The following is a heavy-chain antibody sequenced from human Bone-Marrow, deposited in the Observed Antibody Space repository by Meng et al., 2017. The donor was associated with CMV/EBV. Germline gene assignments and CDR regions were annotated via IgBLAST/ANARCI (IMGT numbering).Heavy chain of an antibody. Sequence: GGSLRLSCAASGFTFSSYAMHWVRQAPGKGLEWVAVISYDGSNKYYADSVKGRFTISRDNSKNSLYLQMNSLRAEDTAVYYCARGSGYQFDYWGQGTLVTVSS. D-gene: IGHD3-22*01. CDR1: GFTFSSYA. J-gene: IGHJ4*02. V-gene: IGHV3-30-3*01. CDR3: ARGSGYQFDY. CDR2: ISYDGSNK.